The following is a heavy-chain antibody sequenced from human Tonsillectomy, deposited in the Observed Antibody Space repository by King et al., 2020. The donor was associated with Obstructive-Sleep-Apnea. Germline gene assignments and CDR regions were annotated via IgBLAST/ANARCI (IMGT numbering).Heavy chain of an antibody. D-gene: IGHD1-14*01. Sequence: VQLQQSGPGLVKPSQTLSLTCTVSGGSISSGGYYWSWIRQHPGKGLEWIGYIYYSGSTYYNPSFKSRVTISVDTSKNQFSLKLSSVTAADTAVYYCARDGNPGAWYYGMDVWGQGTTVTVSS. CDR1: GGSISSGGYY. V-gene: IGHV4-31*03. CDR3: ARDGNPGAWYYGMDV. CDR2: IYYSGST. J-gene: IGHJ6*02.